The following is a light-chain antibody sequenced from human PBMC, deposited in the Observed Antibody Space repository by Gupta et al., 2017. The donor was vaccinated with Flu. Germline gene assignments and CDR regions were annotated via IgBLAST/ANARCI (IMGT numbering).Light chain of an antibody. CDR2: EVS. CDR3: SSYTSSYTYV. V-gene: IGLV2-18*02. Sequence: QSALTQPPSVSGSPGHSVTISCTGTSSDVGNYNRVSWYQQPPDTAPKLMIYEVSNRPSGVPDRFSGSKSGNTASLTISGLQAEDEADYYCSSYTSSYTYVFGTGTKVTVL. CDR1: SSDVGNYNR. J-gene: IGLJ1*01.